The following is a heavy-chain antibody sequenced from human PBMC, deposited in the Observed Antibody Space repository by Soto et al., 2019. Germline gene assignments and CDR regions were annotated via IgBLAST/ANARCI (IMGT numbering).Heavy chain of an antibody. CDR1: GFSLSDSEKG. Sequence: GSGPTLVNPTQTLTLTCTFSGFSLSDSEKGVGWIRQPPGKALEWLACIYWDTDRRYSPSLRDRLTITKGTSKNQVIFTMTNMDPFDTGTYYCARRVRGSLDDWGQGTLVTVSS. V-gene: IGHV2-5*02. D-gene: IGHD1-26*01. CDR3: ARRVRGSLDD. CDR2: IYWDTDR. J-gene: IGHJ4*02.